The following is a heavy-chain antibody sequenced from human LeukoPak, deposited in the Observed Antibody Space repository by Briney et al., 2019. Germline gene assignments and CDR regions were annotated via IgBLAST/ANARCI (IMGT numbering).Heavy chain of an antibody. V-gene: IGHV3-30-3*01. CDR3: ARICSSTDCLIPD. Sequence: AGGSLRLSCAASGFTFSSYAMHWVRQAPGKGLEWVAVISYDGSNKYYADSVKGRFTISRDNAKNTVYLQINSLRDEDTAVYYCARICSSTDCLIPDWGQGTLVTVSS. CDR2: ISYDGSNK. CDR1: GFTFSSYA. D-gene: IGHD2-2*01. J-gene: IGHJ4*02.